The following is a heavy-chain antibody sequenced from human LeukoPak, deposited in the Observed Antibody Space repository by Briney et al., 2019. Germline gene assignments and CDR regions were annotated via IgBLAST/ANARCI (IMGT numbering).Heavy chain of an antibody. V-gene: IGHV4-34*01. Sequence: SETLSLICAVYCGSFSDLYWTWIRQSPGRGLEWNGEINSSGDTRSNPSLKSRVSISTDTSRNQFSLNMSSVTAADTAVYYCARGDPSFSTLDLWGQGSLITVSS. D-gene: IGHD3-10*01. J-gene: IGHJ5*02. CDR2: INSSGDT. CDR1: CGSFSDLY. CDR3: ARGDPSFSTLDL.